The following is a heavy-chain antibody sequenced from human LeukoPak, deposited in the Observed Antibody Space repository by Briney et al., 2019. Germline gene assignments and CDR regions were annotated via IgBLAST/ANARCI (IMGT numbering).Heavy chain of an antibody. V-gene: IGHV4-34*01. D-gene: IGHD3-3*01. CDR1: GGSFSGYY. CDR3: ARVSLRITIFGVVTRLFDY. CDR2: INHSGST. J-gene: IGHJ4*02. Sequence: PSETLSLTCAVYGGSFSGYYWSWIRQPPGKGLEWIGEINHSGSTNYNPSLKSRVTISVDTSKNQFSLKLSSVTAADTAVYYCARVSLRITIFGVVTRLFDYWGQGTLVTVSS.